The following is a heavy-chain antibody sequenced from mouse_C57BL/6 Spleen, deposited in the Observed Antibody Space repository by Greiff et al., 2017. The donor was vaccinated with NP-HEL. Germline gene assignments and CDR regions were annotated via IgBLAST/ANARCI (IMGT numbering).Heavy chain of an antibody. CDR1: DSEVFPIAY. CDR3: ASDYYSNYPFAY. CDR2: ILPSIGRT. Sequence: VQLQQSGSELRSPGSSVKLSCKDFDSEVFPIAYMSWVRQKPGHGFEWIGGILPSIGRTIYGEKFEDKATLDADTLSNTAYLELNSLTSEDSAIYYCASDYYSNYPFAYWGQGTLVTVAA. D-gene: IGHD2-5*01. V-gene: IGHV15-2*01. J-gene: IGHJ3*01.